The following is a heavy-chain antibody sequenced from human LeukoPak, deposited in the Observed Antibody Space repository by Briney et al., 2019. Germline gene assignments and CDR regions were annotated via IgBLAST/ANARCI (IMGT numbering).Heavy chain of an antibody. CDR1: GFTFSNAW. J-gene: IGHJ4*02. D-gene: IGHD3-3*01. Sequence: GGSLRLSCAASGFTFSNAWMSWVRQAPGKGLEWVGRIKSKTDGGTTDYAAPVKGRFTISRDDSKNTLYLQMNSLKTEDTAVYYCTTDRTTIFGVVIYYFDYWGQGTLVTVSS. CDR3: TTDRTTIFGVVIYYFDY. CDR2: IKSKTDGGTT. V-gene: IGHV3-15*01.